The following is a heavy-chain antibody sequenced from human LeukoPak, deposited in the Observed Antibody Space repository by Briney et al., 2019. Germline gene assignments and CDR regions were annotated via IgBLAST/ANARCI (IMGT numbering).Heavy chain of an antibody. Sequence: PSGTLSLTCSVSGDSISNSYWTWIRQPPGQGLEWIGYIDSRGGTNYNPSLESRLTMSLDASKNQFSLRLRSVTAADTAVYYCARDSVYATNWFDPWGQGTLVTVSS. CDR3: ARDSVYATNWFDP. CDR1: GDSISNSY. J-gene: IGHJ5*02. D-gene: IGHD2-8*01. V-gene: IGHV4-59*01. CDR2: IDSRGGT.